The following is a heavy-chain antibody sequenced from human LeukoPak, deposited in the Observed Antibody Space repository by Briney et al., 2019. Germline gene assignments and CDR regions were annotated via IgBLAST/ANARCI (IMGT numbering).Heavy chain of an antibody. Sequence: TGGSLRLSCAASGFTFSTYTMNWVRQAPGKGLEWVSYISSSTSTISYADSVKGRFTISRDNAKNSLYLQMNSLRAEDTALYYCARGAAYYYDSSGYYLFDYWGQGTLVTVSS. CDR1: GFTFSTYT. J-gene: IGHJ4*02. D-gene: IGHD3-22*01. V-gene: IGHV3-48*04. CDR3: ARGAAYYYDSSGYYLFDY. CDR2: ISSSTSTI.